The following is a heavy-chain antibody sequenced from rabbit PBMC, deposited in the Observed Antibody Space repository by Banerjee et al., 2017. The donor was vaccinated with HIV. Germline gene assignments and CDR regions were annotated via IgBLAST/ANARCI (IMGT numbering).Heavy chain of an antibody. CDR3: AREIVSADTFNL. CDR2: IAVSSGNT. V-gene: IGHV1S45*01. D-gene: IGHD1-1*01. CDR1: GFSFSSTYW. J-gene: IGHJ4*01. Sequence: QEQLVESGGGLVKPEGSLTLTCTASGFSFSSTYWICWVRQAPGKGLEWIACIAVSSGNTYYANWAKGRFTISKTSSTTVTLQVTSLTAADTATYFCAREIVSADTFNLWGPGTLVTVS.